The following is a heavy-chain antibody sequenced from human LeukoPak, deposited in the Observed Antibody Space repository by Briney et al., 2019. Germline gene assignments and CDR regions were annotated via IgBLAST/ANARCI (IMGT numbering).Heavy chain of an antibody. CDR3: ARLFVGATKGFDY. CDR1: GFIFSDYE. Sequence: GGSLRLSCAASGFIFSDYEMTWVRQAPGKGLEWVSFISYSGLSTYYADSVKGRFTVSRDNAKNSLYLQMNSLRAEDTAVYYCARLFVGATKGFDYWGQGTLVTVSS. V-gene: IGHV3-48*03. CDR2: ISYSGLST. J-gene: IGHJ4*02. D-gene: IGHD1-26*01.